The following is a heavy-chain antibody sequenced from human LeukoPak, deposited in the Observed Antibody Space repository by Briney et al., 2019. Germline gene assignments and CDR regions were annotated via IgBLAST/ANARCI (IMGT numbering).Heavy chain of an antibody. CDR2: IYYSGST. Sequence: SETLSLTCTVSGGSVSSGSYYWSWIRQPPGKGLEWIGYIYYSGSTNYNPSLKSRVTISVDTSKNQFSLKLSSVTAADTAVYYCANSGGGSYEDWFDPWGQGTLVTVSS. CDR3: ANSGGGSYEDWFDP. CDR1: GGSVSSGSYY. V-gene: IGHV4-61*01. D-gene: IGHD1-26*01. J-gene: IGHJ5*02.